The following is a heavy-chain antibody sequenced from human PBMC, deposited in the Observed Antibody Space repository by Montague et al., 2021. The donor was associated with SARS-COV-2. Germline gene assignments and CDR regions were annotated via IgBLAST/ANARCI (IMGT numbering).Heavy chain of an antibody. CDR2: SYYRSKWYH. D-gene: IGHD2-15*01. CDR3: ARTTTRMLYPENAFDI. CDR1: GDSVSSNTAT. Sequence: CAISGDSVSSNTATWKWIRQTPSRGPEWLGGSYYRSKWYHDYALSLKSRITINPDTSKNQFSLQLSSVAPEDTAVFYCARTTTRMLYPENAFDIWGQGTMVTVAS. V-gene: IGHV6-1*01. J-gene: IGHJ3*02.